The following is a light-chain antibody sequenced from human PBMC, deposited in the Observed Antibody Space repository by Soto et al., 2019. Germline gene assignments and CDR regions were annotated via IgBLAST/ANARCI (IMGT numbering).Light chain of an antibody. J-gene: IGKJ4*01. Sequence: DIQMTQSPSSVSASVGDIVTITCRASQGISNWLAWYQQKPGKAPKLLIYAASGLQRGVPSRFSGSGFGTDFTLTISSLQPEDFATYYCQQANSFPLTFGGGTKVDIK. CDR3: QQANSFPLT. V-gene: IGKV1-12*01. CDR1: QGISNW. CDR2: AAS.